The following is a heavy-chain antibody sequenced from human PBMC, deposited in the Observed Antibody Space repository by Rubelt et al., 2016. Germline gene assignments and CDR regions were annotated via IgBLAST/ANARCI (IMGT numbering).Heavy chain of an antibody. CDR2: FDPEDGET. CDR1: GYTFTELS. Sequence: QVQLVQSGAEVKKPGASVKVSCKVSGYTFTELSLHWVRQAPGKGLEWMGGFDPEDGETIYAQRFQGRVTMTEDTSTDTAYMGLSSLGSEDTAVYYCETVQYISGCDYWGQGTLVTVSS. CDR3: ETVQYISGCDY. D-gene: IGHD6-19*01. V-gene: IGHV1-24*01. J-gene: IGHJ4*02.